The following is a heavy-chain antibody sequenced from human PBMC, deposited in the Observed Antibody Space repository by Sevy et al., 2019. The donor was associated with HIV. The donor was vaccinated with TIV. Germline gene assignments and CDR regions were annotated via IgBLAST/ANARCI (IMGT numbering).Heavy chain of an antibody. Sequence: GGSLRLSCAASGFTFSSYAMHWVRQAPGKGLEWVAVISYDGSNKYYADSVKGRFTISRDNSKNTLYLQMNSLRAEDTAVYYCARDIRYSSSRMDAFDIWGQGTMVTVSS. D-gene: IGHD6-13*01. V-gene: IGHV3-30-3*01. J-gene: IGHJ3*02. CDR1: GFTFSSYA. CDR2: ISYDGSNK. CDR3: ARDIRYSSSRMDAFDI.